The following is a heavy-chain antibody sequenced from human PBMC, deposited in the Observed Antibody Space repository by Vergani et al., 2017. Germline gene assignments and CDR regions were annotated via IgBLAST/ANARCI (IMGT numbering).Heavy chain of an antibody. Sequence: VQLVESGGGLVQPGGSLRLSCAASGFTFSSYSMNWVRQAPGKGLEWVSYISSSGGTIYYADSVKGRFSISRDNSKNTLYLQMNSLRADDTAVYYCAKSLSGSYYFGYCDYWGQGTLVTVSS. CDR1: GFTFSSYS. J-gene: IGHJ4*02. CDR3: AKSLSGSYYFGYCDY. V-gene: IGHV3-48*01. CDR2: ISSSGGTI. D-gene: IGHD1-26*01.